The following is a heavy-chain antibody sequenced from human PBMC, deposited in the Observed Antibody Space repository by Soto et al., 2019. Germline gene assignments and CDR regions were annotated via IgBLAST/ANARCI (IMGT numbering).Heavy chain of an antibody. V-gene: IGHV4-30-4*01. D-gene: IGHD4-17*01. CDR3: AREVIPLTTDWYFDL. CDR2: IYDSGST. CDR1: GGSISGGVGGLYY. Sequence: QLQLRESGPGLVKPSETLSLTCTVSGGSISGGVGGLYYWSWIRQPPGKGLEWIGYIYDSGSTYYTPSLTRRVTISVDTSTNQFSLRLSSVTAADTAVYYCAREVIPLTTDWYFDLWGRGTLVTVSS. J-gene: IGHJ2*01.